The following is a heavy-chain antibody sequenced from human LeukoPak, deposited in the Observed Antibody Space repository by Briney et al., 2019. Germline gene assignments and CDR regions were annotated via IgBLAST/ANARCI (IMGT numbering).Heavy chain of an antibody. J-gene: IGHJ4*02. Sequence: PGGSLRLSCAASGFIFSDYNMNWVRQAPGKGLEWVSYISSSSSTIYYADSVKGRFTISRDNSKNSLYLQMNSLRAEDTALYYCAKDERYSSSWYYFDYWGQGTLVTVSS. V-gene: IGHV3-48*04. D-gene: IGHD6-13*01. CDR3: AKDERYSSSWYYFDY. CDR1: GFIFSDYN. CDR2: ISSSSSTI.